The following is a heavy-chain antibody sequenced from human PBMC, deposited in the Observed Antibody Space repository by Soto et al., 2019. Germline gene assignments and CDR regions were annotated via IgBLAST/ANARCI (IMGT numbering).Heavy chain of an antibody. CDR1: GGTFSSYA. D-gene: IGHD4-17*01. V-gene: IGHV1-69*13. CDR3: ARGTAYGDEPSLYYYYGMDV. Sequence: ASVKVSCKASGGTFSSYAISWVRQAPGQGLEWMGGIIPIFGTANYAQKFQGRVTITADESTSTAYMELSSLRSEDTAVYYCARGTAYGDEPSLYYYYGMDVWGQGTTVTVSS. J-gene: IGHJ6*02. CDR2: IIPIFGTA.